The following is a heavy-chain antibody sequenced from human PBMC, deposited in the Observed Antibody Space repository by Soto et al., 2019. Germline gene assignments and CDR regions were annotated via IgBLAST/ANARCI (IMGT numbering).Heavy chain of an antibody. V-gene: IGHV3-23*01. CDR1: GFTFDTYA. CDR2: IGTDSNT. CDR3: VRKNPGTRPFDY. Sequence: GGSLRLSCAASGFTFDTYAMNWVRQAPGKGLAWVSAIGTDSNTYYADSVKGRFTISRDNSRTTLYLQMNSLRAEDTALYYCVRKNPGTRPFDYWGQGTLVTVSS. J-gene: IGHJ4*01.